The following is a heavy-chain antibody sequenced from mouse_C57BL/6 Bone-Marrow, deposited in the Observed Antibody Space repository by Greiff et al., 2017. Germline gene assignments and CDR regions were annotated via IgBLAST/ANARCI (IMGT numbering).Heavy chain of an antibody. D-gene: IGHD2-2*01. CDR1: GFTFSSYA. Sequence: EVQLVESGGGLVKPGGSLKLSCAASGFTFSSYAMSWVRQTPEKRLEWVATISDGGSYTYYPDNVKGRFTISRDNAKNNLYLQMSHLKSDDTAMYYCAREGGMVTQFAYWGQGTLVTVSA. V-gene: IGHV5-4*01. CDR3: AREGGMVTQFAY. J-gene: IGHJ3*01. CDR2: ISDGGSYT.